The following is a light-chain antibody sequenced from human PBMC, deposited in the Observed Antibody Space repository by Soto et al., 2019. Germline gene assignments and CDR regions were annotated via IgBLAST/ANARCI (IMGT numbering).Light chain of an antibody. Sequence: AVQMTQSPSSLSASVGDRVTITCRASQDVRNDLGWYQQKPGQAPKLLIYTISTLHSGVPSRFSGSGSGTDFTLTISSLQPEDSATYYCLQDASYPYTFGQGTNLEI. CDR3: LQDASYPYT. CDR2: TIS. J-gene: IGKJ2*01. V-gene: IGKV1-6*01. CDR1: QDVRND.